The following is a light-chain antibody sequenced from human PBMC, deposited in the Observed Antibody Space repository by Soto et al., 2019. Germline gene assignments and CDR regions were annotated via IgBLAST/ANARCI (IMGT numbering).Light chain of an antibody. CDR1: QSVSSSY. J-gene: IGKJ1*01. Sequence: EIVLTQSPGTLSLSPGERATLSCRASQSVSSSYLAWYQQKPGQAPRLLIYGASSSATGIPDRFSGRGSGTVFTLTISRLEPEDFAVYYCQQYGSSLLFGQGTKVEIK. CDR2: GAS. V-gene: IGKV3-20*01. CDR3: QQYGSSLL.